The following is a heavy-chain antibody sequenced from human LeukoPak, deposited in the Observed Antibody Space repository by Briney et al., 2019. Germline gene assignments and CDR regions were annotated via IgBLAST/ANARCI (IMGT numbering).Heavy chain of an antibody. CDR3: ARGSGGSGSYPFDY. V-gene: IGHV3-48*04. CDR2: ISSSSGTI. D-gene: IGHD3-10*01. J-gene: IGHJ4*02. Sequence: GGSLRLSCAASGFTFSSYSMKWVRQAPGKGLEWVSYISSSSGTIYYADSVKGRFTISRDNAKNSLYLQMNNLRAEDTAVYYCARGSGGSGSYPFDYWGQGTLVTVSS. CDR1: GFTFSSYS.